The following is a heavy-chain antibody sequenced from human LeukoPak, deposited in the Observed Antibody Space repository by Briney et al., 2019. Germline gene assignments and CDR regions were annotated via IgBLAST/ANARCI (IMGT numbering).Heavy chain of an antibody. CDR3: ARVRIVVDRARPFDY. J-gene: IGHJ4*02. D-gene: IGHD3-22*01. V-gene: IGHV1-2*02. Sequence: ASVKVSCKASGYTFTGYYMHWVRQAPGQGLEWMGWINPNSGGTNYAQKFQGRVTMTRDTSISTAYMELSRLRSDDTAVYYCARVRIVVDRARPFDYWGQGTLVTVSS. CDR2: INPNSGGT. CDR1: GYTFTGYY.